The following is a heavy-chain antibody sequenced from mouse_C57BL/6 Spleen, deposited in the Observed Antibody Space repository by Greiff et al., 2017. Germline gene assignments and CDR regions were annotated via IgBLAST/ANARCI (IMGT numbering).Heavy chain of an antibody. D-gene: IGHD2-1*01. CDR2: ISSGSSTI. CDR3: ARLLLNYAMDY. Sequence: EVQGVESGGGLVKPGGSLKLSCAASGFTFSDYGMHWVRQAPEKGLEWVAYISSGSSTIYYAATVKGRFTISRDNAKNTLFLKMTSLRSEDTAMYYCARLLLNYAMDYWGQGTAVTVSS. V-gene: IGHV5-17*01. J-gene: IGHJ4*01. CDR1: GFTFSDYG.